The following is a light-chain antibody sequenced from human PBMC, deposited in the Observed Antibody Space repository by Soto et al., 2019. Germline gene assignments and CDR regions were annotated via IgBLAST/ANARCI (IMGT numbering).Light chain of an antibody. CDR2: GVS. Sequence: IVLTQSPGTLSLSPGERATLSCRAGQSVSNNLAWYQQKPGQAPRLLIYGVSTRATGIPARFSGSGSRTDFILTISSLEPEDFAVYYCQQRSNWPITFGQGTRLEIK. CDR1: QSVSNN. J-gene: IGKJ5*01. V-gene: IGKV3-11*01. CDR3: QQRSNWPIT.